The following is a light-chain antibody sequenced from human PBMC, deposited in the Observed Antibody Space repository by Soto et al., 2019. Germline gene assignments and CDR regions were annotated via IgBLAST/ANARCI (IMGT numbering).Light chain of an antibody. V-gene: IGLV2-14*01. J-gene: IGLJ2*01. CDR1: SSDVGGYNY. CDR2: DVN. CDR3: SSYTTNSTPV. Sequence: QSVLTQPASVSGSPGQSITISCTGTSSDVGGYNYVSWYQQHPGKAPKLMIYDVNNRPSGVSSRFSGSKSANTASLTISGLQAEDEAHYYCSSYTTNSTPVFGGGTKLTV.